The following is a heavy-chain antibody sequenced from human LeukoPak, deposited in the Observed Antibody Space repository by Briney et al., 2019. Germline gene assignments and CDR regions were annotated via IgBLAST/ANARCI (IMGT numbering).Heavy chain of an antibody. CDR1: GGSISSYY. J-gene: IGHJ4*02. Sequence: SETLSLTCTVSGGSISSYYWSWTRQPAGKGLEWIGRIYTSGSTNYNPSLKSRVTISVDKSKNQFSLKLSSVTAADTAVYYCARGEPKYSGSYWAFDYWGQGTLVTVSS. CDR3: ARGEPKYSGSYWAFDY. V-gene: IGHV4-4*07. D-gene: IGHD1-26*01. CDR2: IYTSGST.